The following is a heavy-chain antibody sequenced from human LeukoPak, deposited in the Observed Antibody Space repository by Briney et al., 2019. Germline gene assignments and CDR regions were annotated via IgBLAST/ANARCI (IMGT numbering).Heavy chain of an antibody. V-gene: IGHV1-2*02. J-gene: IGHJ4*02. CDR2: INPNSGGT. Sequence: ASVKVSCKASGYTFTGYYMHWARQAPGQGLEWMGWINPNSGGTNYAQKFQGRVTMTRDTSISTAYMELSRLRSDDTAVYYCARDWGTSPTYYFDYWGQGTLVTVSS. CDR1: GYTFTGYY. D-gene: IGHD1-1*01. CDR3: ARDWGTSPTYYFDY.